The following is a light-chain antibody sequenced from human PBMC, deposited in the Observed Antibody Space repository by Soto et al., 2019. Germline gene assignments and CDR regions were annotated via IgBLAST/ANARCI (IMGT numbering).Light chain of an antibody. Sequence: QSVLTQPPSVSGAPGQRVNISCSGSSSNIGAGYDVHWYQQLPGTAPKLLIYGNSNRPSGVPDRFSGSKSGTSASLAITGLQAEDEADYYCHSYDSSLSAWVFGGGTKLTVL. CDR3: HSYDSSLSAWV. V-gene: IGLV1-40*01. J-gene: IGLJ3*02. CDR1: SSNIGAGYD. CDR2: GNS.